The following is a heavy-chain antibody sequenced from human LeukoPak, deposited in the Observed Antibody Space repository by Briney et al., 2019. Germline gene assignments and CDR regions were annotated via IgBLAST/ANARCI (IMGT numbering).Heavy chain of an antibody. CDR3: TRDYGVLFDY. CDR2: IRSKANSYAT. V-gene: IGHV3-73*01. Sequence: GGSLRLSCAASGFTFSGSAIHWARQASGKGLEWVGRIRSKANSYATSSAASVKGRFTISRDDSKNTAYLQMSSLKTEDTAVYYCTRDYGVLFDYWGQGTLVTVSS. CDR1: GFTFSGSA. D-gene: IGHD4-17*01. J-gene: IGHJ4*02.